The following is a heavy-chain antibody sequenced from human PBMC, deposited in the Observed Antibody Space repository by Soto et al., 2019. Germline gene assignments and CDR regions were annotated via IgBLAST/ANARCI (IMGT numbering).Heavy chain of an antibody. CDR1: GFTFGGSA. CDR2: IRSKTNSYAT. V-gene: IGHV3-73*01. Sequence: GGSLRLSCAASGFTFGGSAMHWVRQASGKGLEWVGHIRSKTNSYATAYAESVKGRFTISRDDSMNTAYLQMNSLKTEDTTVYFCTRQTDAVQWLVVPTDYNFDYWGQGTLVTVSS. D-gene: IGHD6-19*01. J-gene: IGHJ4*02. CDR3: TRQTDAVQWLVVPTDYNFDY.